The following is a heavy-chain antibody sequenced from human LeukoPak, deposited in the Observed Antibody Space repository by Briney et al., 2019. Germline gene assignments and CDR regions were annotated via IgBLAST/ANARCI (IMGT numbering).Heavy chain of an antibody. D-gene: IGHD2-15*01. Sequence: SETLSLTCTVSGASISNSDRYWGWIRQPAGKGLEWIGRIYTSGSNNYNPPLKSRVTISVDTSKNQFSLKLSSVTAADTAVYYCARERGILGYCSGGSCYSSLVDYWGQGTLVTVSS. CDR2: IYTSGSN. J-gene: IGHJ4*02. V-gene: IGHV4-61*02. CDR3: ARERGILGYCSGGSCYSSLVDY. CDR1: GASISNSDRY.